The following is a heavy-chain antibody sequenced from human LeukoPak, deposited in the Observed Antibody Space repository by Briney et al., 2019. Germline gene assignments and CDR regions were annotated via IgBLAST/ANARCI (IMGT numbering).Heavy chain of an antibody. CDR1: GGSISSYY. Sequence: SETLSLTCTVSGGSISSYYWSWIRQPPGKGLEWIGYMYYSGSTNYNPSLKSRVTISVDTSKNQFSLKLSSVTAADTAVYYCARVQAYGGKGYFDYWGQGTLVTVSS. V-gene: IGHV4-59*01. D-gene: IGHD4-23*01. CDR3: ARVQAYGGKGYFDY. J-gene: IGHJ4*02. CDR2: MYYSGST.